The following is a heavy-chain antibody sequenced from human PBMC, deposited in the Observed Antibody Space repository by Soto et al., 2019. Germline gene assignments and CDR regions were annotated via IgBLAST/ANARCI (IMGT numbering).Heavy chain of an antibody. D-gene: IGHD3-16*01. Sequence: RILKTTGKGLEWIGYIYYSGSTNYNPSLKSRVTISVDTSKNQFSLKLSSVTAADTAVYYCASGPRYGHTDFAYWGKGTSDTVS. J-gene: IGHJ4*02. CDR2: IYYSGST. CDR3: ASGPRYGHTDFAY. V-gene: IGHV4-59*01.